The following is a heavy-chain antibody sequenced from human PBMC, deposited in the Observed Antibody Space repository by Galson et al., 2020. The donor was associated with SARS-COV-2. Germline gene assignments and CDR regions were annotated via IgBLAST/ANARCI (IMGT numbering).Heavy chain of an antibody. Sequence: TGGSLRLSCAASGFTFSDYAMNWVRQAPGKGLEWVSVISGGDGSTYYADSVKGRFTISRDNSKNTLYLQMNSLRAEDTALYYCAKAGCTSATCDCNCWGQGTLVTVSS. CDR2: ISGGDGST. D-gene: IGHD2-2*01. V-gene: IGHV3-23*01. CDR3: AKAGCTSATCDCNC. CDR1: GFTFSDYA. J-gene: IGHJ4*02.